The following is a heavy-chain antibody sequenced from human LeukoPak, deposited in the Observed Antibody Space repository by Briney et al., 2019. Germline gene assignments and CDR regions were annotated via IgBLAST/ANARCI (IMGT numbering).Heavy chain of an antibody. D-gene: IGHD3-16*02. CDR2: ISYDGKNE. Sequence: PGRSLRLSCAASGFTFSNFGMHWVRQAPGKGLEWVAVISYDGKNEYYADSVKGRFTISRDNSKNTLYLQMNSLRAEDTAVYYCAKDGWVLSYYFDYWGQGTLVTVSS. J-gene: IGHJ4*02. CDR1: GFTFSNFG. CDR3: AKDGWVLSYYFDY. V-gene: IGHV3-30*18.